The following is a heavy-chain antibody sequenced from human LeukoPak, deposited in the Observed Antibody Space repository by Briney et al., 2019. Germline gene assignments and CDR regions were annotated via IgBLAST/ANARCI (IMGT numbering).Heavy chain of an antibody. Sequence: GGSLRLSCAASGFTLSSYGMHWVRQAPGKGLERVAVIWYDGSNKSYADPVKGRFTISRDNSKNTLYLQMNSLRAEDTAVYYCAKEMGHSPHSSGTYWSDGGVGLDYWGQGTLVTVSS. CDR1: GFTLSSYG. D-gene: IGHD3-10*01. V-gene: IGHV3-33*06. CDR2: IWYDGSNK. J-gene: IGHJ4*02. CDR3: AKEMGHSPHSSGTYWSDGGVGLDY.